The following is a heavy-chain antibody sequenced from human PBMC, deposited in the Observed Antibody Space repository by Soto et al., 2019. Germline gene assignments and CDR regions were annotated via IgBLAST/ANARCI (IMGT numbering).Heavy chain of an antibody. J-gene: IGHJ4*02. D-gene: IGHD1-26*01. Sequence: QVQLVESGGGVVQPGRSLRLSCAASGFTFSSYAMHWVRQAPGKGLEWVAVISYDGSNKYYADSVKGRFTISRDNSKNTLYLQMNSLRAEDTAVYYCARDLVVGGFDYWGQGTLVTVSS. V-gene: IGHV3-30-3*01. CDR2: ISYDGSNK. CDR3: ARDLVVGGFDY. CDR1: GFTFSSYA.